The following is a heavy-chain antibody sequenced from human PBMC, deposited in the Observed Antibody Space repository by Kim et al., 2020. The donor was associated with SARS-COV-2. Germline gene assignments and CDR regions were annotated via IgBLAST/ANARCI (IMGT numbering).Heavy chain of an antibody. D-gene: IGHD4-17*01. CDR2: DGET. CDR3: ATLTVTTN. J-gene: IGHJ4*02. Sequence: DGETIYAQKYQGRVTMTEETSKDTAYMELSSLRSEDTAVYYCATLTVTTNWGQGTLVTVSS. V-gene: IGHV1-24*01.